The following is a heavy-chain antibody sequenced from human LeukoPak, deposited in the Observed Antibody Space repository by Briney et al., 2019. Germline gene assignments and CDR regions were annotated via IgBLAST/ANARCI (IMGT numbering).Heavy chain of an antibody. J-gene: IGHJ4*02. CDR1: GGSISSYY. Sequence: SETLSLTCTVSGGSISSYYWSWIRQPPGKGLEWIGYIYYSGRTNYNPSLKSRVTISVDTSKNQFSLKLSSVTAADTAVYFCARAPLYYYGSGTYMDYFDYWGQGTLVTVSS. V-gene: IGHV4-59*01. CDR3: ARAPLYYYGSGTYMDYFDY. D-gene: IGHD3-10*01. CDR2: IYYSGRT.